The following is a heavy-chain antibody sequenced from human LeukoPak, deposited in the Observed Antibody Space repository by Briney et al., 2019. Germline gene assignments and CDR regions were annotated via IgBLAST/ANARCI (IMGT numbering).Heavy chain of an antibody. J-gene: IGHJ4*02. D-gene: IGHD6-19*01. CDR3: VSSSHHHNMVLNYFDY. CDR2: IIPIFDTA. CDR1: GGTFSSYA. Sequence: GASVKVSCKASGGTFSSYAISWVRQAPGQGLEWMGGIIPIFDTANYAQKFQGRVTITADKSTSTAYMELSSLRSEDTAVYYCVSSSHHHNMVLNYFDYWGQGTLVTVSS. V-gene: IGHV1-69*06.